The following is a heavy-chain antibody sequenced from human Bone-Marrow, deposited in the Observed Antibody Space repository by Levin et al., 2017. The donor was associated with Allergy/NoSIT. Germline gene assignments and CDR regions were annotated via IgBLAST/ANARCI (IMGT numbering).Heavy chain of an antibody. CDR2: IIPIFGTA. J-gene: IGHJ5*02. CDR3: ASGVRYCSGGSCYSRQFDP. Sequence: ASVKVSCKASGGTFISYAISWVRQAPGQGLEWMGGIIPIFGTANYAQKFQGRVTITADESTSTAYMELSSLRSEDTAVYYCASGVRYCSGGSCYSRQFDPWGQGTLVTVSS. CDR1: GGTFISYA. V-gene: IGHV1-69*13. D-gene: IGHD2-15*01.